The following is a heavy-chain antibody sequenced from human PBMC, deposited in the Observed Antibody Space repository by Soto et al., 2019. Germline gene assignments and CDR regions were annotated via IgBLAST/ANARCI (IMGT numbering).Heavy chain of an antibody. J-gene: IGHJ6*02. V-gene: IGHV2-5*02. Sequence: QITLKESGPSLVKPTQTLTLTCTFSGFSLSTGGVGVGWIRQPPGKALEWLALIYWDDDKRYSPSLRSRLTVTEDTSKNQVVLTLTNMDPMDTATYYCAHSRCGGDCLQSYSSHYYYGMDVWGQGTTVTVSS. CDR2: IYWDDDK. D-gene: IGHD2-21*02. CDR3: AHSRCGGDCLQSYSSHYYYGMDV. CDR1: GFSLSTGGVG.